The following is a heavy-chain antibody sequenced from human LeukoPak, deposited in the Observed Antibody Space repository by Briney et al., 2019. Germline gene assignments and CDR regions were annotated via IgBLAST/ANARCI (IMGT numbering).Heavy chain of an antibody. V-gene: IGHV3-23*01. CDR1: GFTFSSYA. Sequence: PGGSLRLSCVASGFTFSSYAMSWVRQDPGKGLEWVSAISGSGSSDAGTYYADSVRGRFTISRDNSKNTLYLQMNSLRAEDAAVYFCAKAPVTSCRGAYCYPFDSWGQGTLVTVSS. CDR3: AKAPVTSCRGAYCYPFDS. D-gene: IGHD2-21*01. J-gene: IGHJ4*02. CDR2: ISGSGSSDAGT.